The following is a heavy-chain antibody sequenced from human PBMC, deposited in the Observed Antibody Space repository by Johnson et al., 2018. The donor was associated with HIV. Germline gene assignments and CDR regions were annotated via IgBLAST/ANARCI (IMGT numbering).Heavy chain of an antibody. V-gene: IGHV3-30*03. CDR2: ISYDGSNN. Sequence: QVQLVESGGGVVQPGRSLRLSCAASGFTFRSYGMHWVRQAPGKGLEWVAVISYDGSNNYYADSVKGRFTISRDNSKNTLYLQMTSLRAEDTAIYYCARKGDAFDIWGQGTLATVSS. CDR3: ARKGDAFDI. CDR1: GFTFRSYG. J-gene: IGHJ3*02.